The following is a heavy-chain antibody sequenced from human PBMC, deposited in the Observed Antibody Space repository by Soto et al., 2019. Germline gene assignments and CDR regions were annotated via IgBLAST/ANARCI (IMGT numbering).Heavy chain of an antibody. CDR2: IIPILGIA. CDR3: ARQGGSYDYYCGMDV. CDR1: GGTFSSYT. V-gene: IGHV1-69*02. D-gene: IGHD1-26*01. J-gene: IGHJ6*02. Sequence: QVQLVQSGAEVKKPGSSVKVSCKASGGTFSSYTISWVRQAPGQGLEWMGRIIPILGIANYAQKFQGRVTITADKSTSTAYMELSSLRSEDTAVYYCARQGGSYDYYCGMDVWGQGTTVTVSS.